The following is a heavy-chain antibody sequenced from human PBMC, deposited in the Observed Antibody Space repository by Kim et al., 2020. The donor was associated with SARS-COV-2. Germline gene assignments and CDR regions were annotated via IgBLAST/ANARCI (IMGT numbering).Heavy chain of an antibody. J-gene: IGHJ6*02. Sequence: SETLSLTCTVSGDSTSGYYWNWIRQPPGKGLEWIGCIHFSGSTDYNPSLESRVTISLDATKNQFSLNLRSVTAADTAVYYCARGKWSLGVYYGMDVWGQGTTVTVSS. CDR3: ARGKWSLGVYYGMDV. D-gene: IGHD2-15*01. V-gene: IGHV4-59*01. CDR2: IHFSGST. CDR1: GDSTSGYY.